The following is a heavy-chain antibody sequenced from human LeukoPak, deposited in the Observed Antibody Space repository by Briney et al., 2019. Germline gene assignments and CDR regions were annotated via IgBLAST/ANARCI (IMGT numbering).Heavy chain of an antibody. CDR2: IKSDGSST. D-gene: IGHD5-12*01. CDR3: GRGRYSGFVDY. CDR1: GFTFSSYS. V-gene: IGHV3-74*01. Sequence: GGSLRLSCAASGFTFSSYSMNWVRQVPGKGLVWVSRIKSDGSSTGYADSEKGRFTISRDNAQNTLYLQMNSLRADDTAVYYCGRGRYSGFVDYWGQGTQVTVSS. J-gene: IGHJ4*02.